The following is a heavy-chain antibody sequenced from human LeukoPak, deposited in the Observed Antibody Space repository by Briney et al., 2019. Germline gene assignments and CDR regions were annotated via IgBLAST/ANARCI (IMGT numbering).Heavy chain of an antibody. V-gene: IGHV3-23*01. CDR2: ISGSGGNT. CDR1: GFTFNCYG. D-gene: IGHD2-2*01. CDR3: LGYCSRTSCLDAFDI. Sequence: GGSLRLSCAASGFTFNCYGMSWVRQAPGKGLEWVSGISGSGGNTYYADSVKGRFTISRDNSKNTLYLQMNSLRAEDTAVYYPLGYCSRTSCLDAFDIWGQGTMVTVSS. J-gene: IGHJ3*02.